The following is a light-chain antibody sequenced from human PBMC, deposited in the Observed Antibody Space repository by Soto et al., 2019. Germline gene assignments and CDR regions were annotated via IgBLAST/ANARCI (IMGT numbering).Light chain of an antibody. CDR3: QQSYATPLT. CDR1: QSISTY. Sequence: DIQMTQSPYSLSASVGDTVTITCRASQSISTYLNWYQKKAGEAPELLIYAASSLQSGVPLRFPGSGSGTDFTLTILSLQPEDFATYYCQQSYATPLTFGGGTKVEIK. CDR2: AAS. V-gene: IGKV1-39*01. J-gene: IGKJ4*01.